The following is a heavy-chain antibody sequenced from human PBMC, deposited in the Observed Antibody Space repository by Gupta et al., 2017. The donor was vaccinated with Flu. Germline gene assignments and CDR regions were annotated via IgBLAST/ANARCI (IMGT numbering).Heavy chain of an antibody. CDR3: ARGTYGDFLQIDY. CDR2: INPKSGGT. D-gene: IGHD4-17*01. J-gene: IGHJ4*02. CDR1: GCTFTGNF. V-gene: IGHV1-2*02. Sequence: QVQVVQSGADGKTPEHSVKASCKTAGCTFTGNFMHWVRQAPGQGLEWMGWINPKSGGTDYAQPFHGRVTMTRDTSISTAYMELNGLRSDDTAVYFCARGTYGDFLQIDYWGQGSLVTVSS.